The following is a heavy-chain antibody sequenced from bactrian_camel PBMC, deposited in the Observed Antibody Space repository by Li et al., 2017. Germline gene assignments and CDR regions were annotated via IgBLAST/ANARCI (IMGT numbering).Heavy chain of an antibody. CDR2: ISSVGTA. J-gene: IGHJ4*01. V-gene: IGHV3S63*01. CDR3: AASHSFILTPRFYRFESSDYPY. D-gene: IGHD4*01. Sequence: VQLVESGGGSVQAGGSLRLSCTASGLSLYVTDIGWHRLAPGNACELVSRISSVGTAYYADSVKGRFTISKDNAENSLFLQMSNLKPEDTAMYYCAASHSFILTPRFYRFESSDYPYRGQGTQVTVS. CDR1: GLSLYVTD.